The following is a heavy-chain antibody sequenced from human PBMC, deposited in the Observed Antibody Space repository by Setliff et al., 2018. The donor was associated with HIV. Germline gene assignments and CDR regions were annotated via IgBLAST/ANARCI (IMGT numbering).Heavy chain of an antibody. CDR2: TNVVNGNM. D-gene: IGHD1-7*01. Sequence: ASVKVSCKASGYTFTDYAMHWVRQAPGQRLEWVGWTNVVNGNMKYTQKFQGRVTIIRDTSASTAYMELSSLRSEDTAVYYCARAHLTGTTVGLADYWGQGTLVTVSS. J-gene: IGHJ4*02. V-gene: IGHV1-3*01. CDR3: ARAHLTGTTVGLADY. CDR1: GYTFTDYA.